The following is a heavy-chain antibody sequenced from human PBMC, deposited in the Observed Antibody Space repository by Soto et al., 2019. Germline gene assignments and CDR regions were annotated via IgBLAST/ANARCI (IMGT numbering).Heavy chain of an antibody. D-gene: IGHD5-18*01. Sequence: GGSLRLSCAASGFTFRSYGMHWVRQAPGKGLEWVAVISYDGSNKYYADSVKGRFTISRDNSQNTLYLQMNSLRAEDTAVYYCAKDRDTAMVFDYWGQGTLVTVSS. V-gene: IGHV3-30*18. CDR2: ISYDGSNK. CDR3: AKDRDTAMVFDY. CDR1: GFTFRSYG. J-gene: IGHJ4*02.